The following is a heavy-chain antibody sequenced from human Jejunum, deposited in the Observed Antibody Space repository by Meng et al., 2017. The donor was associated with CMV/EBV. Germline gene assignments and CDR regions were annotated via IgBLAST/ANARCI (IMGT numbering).Heavy chain of an antibody. D-gene: IGHD3-3*01. CDR1: YY. CDR3: ARGRRDDSWSGLYWYYFDH. Sequence: YYWGWLRQSPGKGLEWLGNINYSGSTYYNPYFRGRVTTSVDTSRRQFSLTLSSVTAADTAVYYCARGRRDDSWSGLYWYYFDHWGQGILVTVSS. CDR2: INYSGST. J-gene: IGHJ4*02. V-gene: IGHV4-39*07.